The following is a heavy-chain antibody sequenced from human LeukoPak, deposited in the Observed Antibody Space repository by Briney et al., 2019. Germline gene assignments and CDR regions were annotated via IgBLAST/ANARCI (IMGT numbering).Heavy chain of an antibody. CDR2: IDDGGNT. CDR1: SGSFSNYF. V-gene: IGHV4-34*01. J-gene: IGHJ3*02. CDR3: ARFSRITPGDWGDAFDI. D-gene: IGHD2-21*02. Sequence: SETLSLTCSVYSGSFSNYFWSWIRQPPGKGLERIGEIDDGGNTNYNPSLMSRVIVSMEKSKKQFSLVMRSVTAADTAVYYCARFSRITPGDWGDAFDIWSQGTTVIVSS.